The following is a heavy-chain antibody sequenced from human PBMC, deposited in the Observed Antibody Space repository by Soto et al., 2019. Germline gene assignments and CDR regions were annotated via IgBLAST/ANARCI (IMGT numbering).Heavy chain of an antibody. Sequence: XGPTLVNPTQSLTLTCTFSGFSLSTSGMRVSWIRQPPGKALEWLARIDWDDDKFYNTSLKTRLTISKDSSKNQVFLTMTNMDPVDTATYYCARMFHCSGGTCPFDYWGQGALVTVSS. D-gene: IGHD2-15*01. CDR1: GFSLSTSGMR. V-gene: IGHV2-70*04. CDR3: ARMFHCSGGTCPFDY. CDR2: IDWDDDK. J-gene: IGHJ4*02.